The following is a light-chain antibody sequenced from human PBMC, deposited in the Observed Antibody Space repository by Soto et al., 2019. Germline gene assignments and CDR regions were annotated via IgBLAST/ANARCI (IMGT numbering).Light chain of an antibody. V-gene: IGKV3-11*01. CDR3: QQRSKGLT. CDR1: QSVSSY. J-gene: IGKJ4*01. Sequence: EIVLTQSPATLSLSPGERATLSCRASQSVSSYLAWYQQKPGQAPRLLIYDASNRATGIPARFSGSGSGTDFTLTISSLEPEDVAVYYCQQRSKGLTFGGGTKVEIK. CDR2: DAS.